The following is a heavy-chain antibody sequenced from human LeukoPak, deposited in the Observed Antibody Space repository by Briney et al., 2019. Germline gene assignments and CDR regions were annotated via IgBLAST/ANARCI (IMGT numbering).Heavy chain of an antibody. CDR3: AKDNQRGGFHH. D-gene: IGHD3-16*01. CDR2: ISGDGATT. V-gene: IGHV3-43*02. CDR1: GFSFDDNA. Sequence: PGGSLRLSCAASGFSFDDNAMYWVRQAPGKGLEWVSLISGDGATTYYADSVKRRFNISRDNSKSSLYLQMNSLRSEDSALYYCAKDNQRGGFHHWGQGTLVTVSS. J-gene: IGHJ1*01.